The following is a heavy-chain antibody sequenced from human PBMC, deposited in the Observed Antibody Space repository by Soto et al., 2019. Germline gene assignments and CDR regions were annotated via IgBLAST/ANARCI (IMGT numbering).Heavy chain of an antibody. V-gene: IGHV3-30*03. CDR2: ISDDGSNQ. CDR1: GFIFSDYG. J-gene: IGHJ6*02. CDR3: ARPRGTSYYYYGMNV. D-gene: IGHD1-1*01. Sequence: GGSLRLSCAASGFIFSDYGMHWVRQAPGKGLEWVAVISDDGSNQYYADSVKGRFTISRDKSKNTLFLQMNSLRPEDTGVYYCARPRGTSYYYYGMNVWGQGTTVTVSS.